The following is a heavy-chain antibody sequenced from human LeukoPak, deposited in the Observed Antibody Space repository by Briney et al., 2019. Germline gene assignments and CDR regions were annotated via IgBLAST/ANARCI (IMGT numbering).Heavy chain of an antibody. D-gene: IGHD5-18*01. CDR1: GDSISSSTYSTTYY. J-gene: IGHJ3*02. Sequence: SETLSLTCTVSGDSISSSTYSTTYYWGWIRQPPGKGLEWIGSITYSGTTHYNASLKSRVTISVDTSKNQFSLKLSSVTAADTAVYYCARESGDTAIPGDIWGQGTMVTVSS. V-gene: IGHV4-39*07. CDR3: ARESGDTAIPGDI. CDR2: ITYSGTT.